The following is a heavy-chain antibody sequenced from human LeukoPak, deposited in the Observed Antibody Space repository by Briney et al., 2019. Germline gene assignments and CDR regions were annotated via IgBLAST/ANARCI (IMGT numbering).Heavy chain of an antibody. D-gene: IGHD3-10*01. J-gene: IGHJ4*02. Sequence: PGGSLRLSCAASGFTFSSYWMHWVRQAPGKGLVWVSRINSDGSSTSYADSVKGRFTISRDNAKNSLYLQMDSLRAEDTAVYYCARDHAGSGDYFDYWGQGTLVTVSS. CDR1: GFTFSSYW. CDR2: INSDGSST. V-gene: IGHV3-74*01. CDR3: ARDHAGSGDYFDY.